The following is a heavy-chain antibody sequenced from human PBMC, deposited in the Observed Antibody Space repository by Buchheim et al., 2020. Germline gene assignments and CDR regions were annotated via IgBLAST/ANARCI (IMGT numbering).Heavy chain of an antibody. Sequence: QVQLVESGGGVVQPGRSLRLSCAASGFTFSSYGMHWVRQAPGKGLEWVAVISYDGSNKYYADSVKGRFTISRDNSKNTLYLQMNSLRAEDTAVYYCAKDVGGVTDWYFDLWGRGTL. V-gene: IGHV3-30*18. CDR1: GFTFSSYG. CDR2: ISYDGSNK. J-gene: IGHJ2*01. CDR3: AKDVGGVTDWYFDL. D-gene: IGHD2-8*02.